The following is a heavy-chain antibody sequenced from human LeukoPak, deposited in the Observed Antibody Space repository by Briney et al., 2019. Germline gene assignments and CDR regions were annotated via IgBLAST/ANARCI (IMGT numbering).Heavy chain of an antibody. CDR3: AKAFDYDFWSGSSTGGDY. CDR1: GFTFSSYA. Sequence: GGSLRLSCAAFGFTFSSYAMSWVRQAPGKGLEWVSAISGSGGSTYYADSVKGRFTISRDNSKNTLYLQMNSLRAEDTAVYYCAKAFDYDFWSGSSTGGDYWGQGTLVTVSS. CDR2: ISGSGGST. V-gene: IGHV3-23*01. J-gene: IGHJ4*02. D-gene: IGHD3-3*01.